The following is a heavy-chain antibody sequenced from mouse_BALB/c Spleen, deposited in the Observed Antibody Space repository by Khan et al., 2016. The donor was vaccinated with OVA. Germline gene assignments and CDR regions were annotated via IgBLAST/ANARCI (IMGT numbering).Heavy chain of an antibody. CDR3: ARANWAWFAY. V-gene: IGHV5-17*02. Sequence: EVQLVESGGGLVQPGGSRKLSCTASGFTFSSFGMHWVRQAPEKGLEWVAYISSDSSTLNYADTVKGRFTITRDNPRNTLFLQMTSVRSEDTAMYYCARANWAWFAYWGQGTLVTASA. D-gene: IGHD4-1*01. CDR2: ISSDSSTL. J-gene: IGHJ3*01. CDR1: GFTFSSFG.